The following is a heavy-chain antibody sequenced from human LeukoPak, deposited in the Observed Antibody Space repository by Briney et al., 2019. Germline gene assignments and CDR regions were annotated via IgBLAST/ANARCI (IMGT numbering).Heavy chain of an antibody. V-gene: IGHV1-2*02. CDR1: GYTFTGYY. D-gene: IGHD3-16*01. CDR3: ARASFWESPINWFAP. J-gene: IGHJ5*02. CDR2: INPNSGGT. Sequence: ASVKVSCKASGYTFTGYYMHWVRQAPGQGLEWMGWINPNSGGTNYAQKFQGRVTMTRDTSISTAYMELSRLRSDDTAVYYCARASFWESPINWFAPWGQGTLVTVSS.